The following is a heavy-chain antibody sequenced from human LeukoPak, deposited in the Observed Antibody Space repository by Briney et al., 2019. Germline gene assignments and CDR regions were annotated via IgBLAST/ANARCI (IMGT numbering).Heavy chain of an antibody. D-gene: IGHD1-26*01. CDR1: GFTVSSNY. CDR2: TYSGGST. CDR3: ARGASTGPVIFDY. J-gene: IGHJ4*02. Sequence: GGSLRLSCAASGFTVSSNYMSWVRQAPGKGLEWVSVTYSGGSTYYADSVKGRFNISRDNSKNTLYLQMNSLRADDTAVYYCARGASTGPVIFDYWGQGTLVTVSS. V-gene: IGHV3-66*01.